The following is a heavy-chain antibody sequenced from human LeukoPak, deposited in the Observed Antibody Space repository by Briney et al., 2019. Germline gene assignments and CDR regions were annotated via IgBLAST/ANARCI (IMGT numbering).Heavy chain of an antibody. CDR2: ISPYNDNT. CDR1: GYTFISYT. J-gene: IGHJ5*01. D-gene: IGHD3-16*02. CDR3: AREAEVWGSFRYFDS. V-gene: IGHV1-18*01. Sequence: ASVKVSCKASGYTFISYTISWVRQAPGQGLEWMGWISPYNDNTDYAQKFQGRVSMTTDAATRTAYMELGSLRSDDTAVYYCAREAEVWGSFRYFDSWGQGTLVTVSS.